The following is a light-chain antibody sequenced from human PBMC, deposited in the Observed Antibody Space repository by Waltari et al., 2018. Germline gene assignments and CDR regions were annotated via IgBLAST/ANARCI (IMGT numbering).Light chain of an antibody. V-gene: IGKV1-5*03. J-gene: IGKJ4*01. Sequence: DIQMTQSPSTLSASVGDRVTITCRASQSISSWLTWFKKKPGKAPKLLIYKATTLESGVPSRFSGSGSGTEFTLTITRLQPDDFATYYCQQYNSHLLTFGGGTKVEIK. CDR3: QQYNSHLLT. CDR1: QSISSW. CDR2: KAT.